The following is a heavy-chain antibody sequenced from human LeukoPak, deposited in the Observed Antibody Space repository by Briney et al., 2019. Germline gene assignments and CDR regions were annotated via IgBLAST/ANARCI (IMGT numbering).Heavy chain of an antibody. J-gene: IGHJ6*02. CDR2: ISSSSSTI. CDR1: GFTFSSYS. Sequence: PGGSLRLSCVASGFTFSSYSMNWVRQAPGKGLEWVSYISSSSSTIYYADSVKGRFTISRDNAKNSLYLQMNSLRAEDTAVYHCAGDNAQYYYGMDVWGQGTTVTVSS. V-gene: IGHV3-48*01. CDR3: AGDNAQYYYGMDV.